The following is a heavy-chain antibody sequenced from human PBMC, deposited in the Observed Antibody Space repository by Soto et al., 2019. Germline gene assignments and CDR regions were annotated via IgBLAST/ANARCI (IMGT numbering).Heavy chain of an antibody. CDR2: IIPIFGTA. Sequence: QVQLVQSGAEVMKPGSSVKVSCKASGGTFMNYAISWVRQAPGQGLEWMGGIIPIFGTANYAQKFQGRVTITADESTRTAYMELSSLRSEDTAIHYCATTRIAVRPDFSGDPLAYYCYGLDVWGQGTTVTVSS. J-gene: IGHJ6*02. V-gene: IGHV1-69*01. D-gene: IGHD6-6*01. CDR1: GGTFMNYA. CDR3: ATTRIAVRPDFSGDPLAYYCYGLDV.